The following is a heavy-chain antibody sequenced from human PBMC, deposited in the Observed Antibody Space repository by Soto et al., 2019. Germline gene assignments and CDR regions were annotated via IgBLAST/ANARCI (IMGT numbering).Heavy chain of an antibody. Sequence: EVQLLESGGGLVQPGGSMRLSCAASGFTFSSHAMSWVRQAPGKGLEWVSAIRGSGPATYYGDSVKGRFSISRDNSKNVLYLQMNSLRAEDTAVYYCARGADENPGSYSDSWGQGTLVTVSS. J-gene: IGHJ4*02. D-gene: IGHD1-26*01. CDR3: ARGADENPGSYSDS. CDR1: GFTFSSHA. V-gene: IGHV3-23*01. CDR2: IRGSGPAT.